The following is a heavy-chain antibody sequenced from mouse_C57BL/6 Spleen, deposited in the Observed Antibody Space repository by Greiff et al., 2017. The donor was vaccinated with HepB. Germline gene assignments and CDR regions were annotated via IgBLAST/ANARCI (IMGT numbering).Heavy chain of an antibody. J-gene: IGHJ4*01. CDR3: ARDKTTVLDY. CDR2: INYDGSST. D-gene: IGHD1-1*01. V-gene: IGHV5-16*01. Sequence: EVQRVESEGGLVQPGSSMKLSCTASGFTFSDYYMAWVRQVPEKGLEWVANINYDGSSTYYLDSLKSRFIISRDNAKNILYLQMSSLKSEDTATYYCARDKTTVLDYWGQGTSVTVSS. CDR1: GFTFSDYY.